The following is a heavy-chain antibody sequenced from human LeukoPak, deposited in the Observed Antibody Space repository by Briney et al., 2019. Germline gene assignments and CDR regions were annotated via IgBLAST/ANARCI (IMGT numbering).Heavy chain of an antibody. D-gene: IGHD3-22*01. Sequence: SVKVSCKVSGGTFSSYAISWVRQAPGQGLEWMGRIIPILGIANYAQKFQGRVTITADKSTSTAYMELSSLRSEDTAVYYCARDSSGYYYGFDYWGQGTLVTVSS. CDR3: ARDSSGYYYGFDY. V-gene: IGHV1-69*04. J-gene: IGHJ4*02. CDR2: IIPILGIA. CDR1: GGTFSSYA.